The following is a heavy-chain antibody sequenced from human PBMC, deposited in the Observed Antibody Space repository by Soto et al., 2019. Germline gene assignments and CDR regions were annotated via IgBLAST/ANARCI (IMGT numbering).Heavy chain of an antibody. CDR2: ISYDGSNK. CDR1: GFTFSSYG. CDR3: AKDCVRVGAILLSLYCYYYGRDV. D-gene: IGHD1-26*01. J-gene: IGHJ6*02. V-gene: IGHV3-30*18. Sequence: QVQLVESGGGVVQPGRSLRLSCAASGFTFSSYGMHWVRQAPGKGLEWVAVISYDGSNKYYADSVKGRFTISRDNSKNTLYLQMNSLRDEDTAVYYCAKDCVRVGAILLSLYCYYYGRDVWGQGTTVTVS.